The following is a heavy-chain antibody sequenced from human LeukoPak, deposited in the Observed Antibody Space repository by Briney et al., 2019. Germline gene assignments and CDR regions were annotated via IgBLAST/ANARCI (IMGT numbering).Heavy chain of an antibody. J-gene: IGHJ4*02. CDR1: GFTFSSYD. CDR2: FTTAGDT. V-gene: IGHV3-13*01. D-gene: IGHD3-22*01. CDR3: ARVPGGGYPYYFDS. Sequence: PGGSLRLSCTVSGFTFSSYDMHWVRQGTGKGLEWVSAFTTAGDTYYRASVKGRFTISRENAKNSLYLQMNSLRAGDTAVYYCARVPGGGYPYYFDSWGQGTLVTVSS.